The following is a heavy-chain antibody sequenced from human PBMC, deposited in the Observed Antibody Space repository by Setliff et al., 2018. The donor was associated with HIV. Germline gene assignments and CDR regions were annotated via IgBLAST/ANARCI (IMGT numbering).Heavy chain of an antibody. Sequence: GGSLRLSCAASGFTFSDCSMNWVRQAPGKGLEWISYITSTGSTIFYADSVKGRFTISRDNDKNTLYLQMNSLRAEDTAVYYCARDPYYWGQGTLVTVSS. CDR1: GFTFSDCS. CDR3: ARDPYY. J-gene: IGHJ4*02. V-gene: IGHV3-48*01. CDR2: ITSTGSTI.